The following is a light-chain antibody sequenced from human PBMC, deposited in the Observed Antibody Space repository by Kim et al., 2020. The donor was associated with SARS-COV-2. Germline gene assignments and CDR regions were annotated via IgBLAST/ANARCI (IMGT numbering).Light chain of an antibody. CDR3: QQSNSIPLT. V-gene: IGKV1-39*01. J-gene: IGKJ4*01. CDR2: AAS. Sequence: APVGDRVTITCRASQNIKNYLNWYQQKPGKAPELLIYAASSLQSGVPLRFSGSGSGTDFTLTISSLQPEDFATYYCQQSNSIPLTFGGGTKVEIK. CDR1: QNIKNY.